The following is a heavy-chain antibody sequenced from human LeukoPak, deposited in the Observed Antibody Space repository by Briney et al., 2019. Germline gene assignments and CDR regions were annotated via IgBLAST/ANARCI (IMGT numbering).Heavy chain of an antibody. CDR3: ARDGTAAGLYFDL. CDR1: GFTFTDYW. V-gene: IGHV3-7*01. J-gene: IGHJ4*01. D-gene: IGHD6-13*01. CDR2: IRQDGSEK. Sequence: GGSLRLSCEVSGFTFTDYWMNWVRQAPGKGPEWVASIRQDGSEKTYVDSVKGRFTISRDNTKNSLSLQLNGLRAEDTAVYYCARDGTAAGLYFDLWGQRTLVTVSS.